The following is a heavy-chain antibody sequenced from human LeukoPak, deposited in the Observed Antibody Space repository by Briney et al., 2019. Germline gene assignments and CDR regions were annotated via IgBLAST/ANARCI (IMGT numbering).Heavy chain of an antibody. V-gene: IGHV4-61*02. J-gene: IGHJ6*03. Sequence: SQTLSLTCTVSGGSISSGSYYWSWIRQPAGKGLEWIGRIYTSGSTNYNPSLKSRVTISVDTSKNQFSLKLSSVTAADTAVYYCARGQGGFLEWLFPLYYYYMDVWGKGTTVTVSS. CDR1: GGSISSGSYY. D-gene: IGHD3-3*01. CDR2: IYTSGST. CDR3: ARGQGGFLEWLFPLYYYYMDV.